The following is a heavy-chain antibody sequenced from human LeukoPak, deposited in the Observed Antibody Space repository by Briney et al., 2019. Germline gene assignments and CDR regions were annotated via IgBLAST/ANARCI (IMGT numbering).Heavy chain of an antibody. V-gene: IGHV1-2*02. J-gene: IGHJ4*02. CDR3: ATESSSGLINFDY. Sequence: GASVKVSCKASGYTFTGYYMHWVRQAPGQGLEWMGWINPNSGGTNYAQKFQGRVTITADTSTDTAYMELSSPRSEDTAVYYCATESSSGLINFDYWGQGTLVTVSS. CDR2: INPNSGGT. CDR1: GYTFTGYY. D-gene: IGHD6-19*01.